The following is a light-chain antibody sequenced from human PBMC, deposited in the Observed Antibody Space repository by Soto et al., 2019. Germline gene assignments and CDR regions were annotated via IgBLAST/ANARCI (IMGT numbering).Light chain of an antibody. V-gene: IGLV2-8*01. CDR2: AVS. CDR1: SSDVGGYKY. J-gene: IGLJ1*01. Sequence: QSVLTQPPSASGSPGQSVTISCTGTSSDVGGYKYVSWHQQYPGKAPKLMIYAVSKRPSGVPDRFSGSKSGNTTSLTVSGLQAEDEADYYCSSYAGSNNYVFGTGTKVTVL. CDR3: SSYAGSNNYV.